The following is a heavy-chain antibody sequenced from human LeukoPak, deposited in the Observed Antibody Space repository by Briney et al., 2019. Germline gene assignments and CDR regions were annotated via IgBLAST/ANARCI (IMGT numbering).Heavy chain of an antibody. V-gene: IGHV1-2*02. D-gene: IGHD3-10*02. CDR2: IDPNSEYT. J-gene: IGHJ4*02. CDR1: GYTFTGYY. CDR3: ARASGYVRLDY. Sequence: GASVKVSCKASGYTFTGYYMHWVRQAPGQGLEWMGLIDPNSEYTNTAQNFQGRVTMTRGTSITTAYMELTSLRSDDTAVYYCARASGYVRLDYWGQGALVTVSS.